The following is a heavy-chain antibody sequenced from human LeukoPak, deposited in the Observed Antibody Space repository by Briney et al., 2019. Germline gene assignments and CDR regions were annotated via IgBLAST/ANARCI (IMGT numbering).Heavy chain of an antibody. J-gene: IGHJ4*02. CDR2: IWYDGSKK. CDR1: GFTFSGYG. D-gene: IGHD4-17*01. V-gene: IGHV3-33*01. Sequence: GGSLRLSCAASGFTFSGYGMHWVRQAPGRGLEWVAVIWYDGSKKYYADSVKGRFTISRDNSKNTLYLQMNSLRAEDTAVYYCARRDGDNDRGFDYWGQGTLVTVSS. CDR3: ARRDGDNDRGFDY.